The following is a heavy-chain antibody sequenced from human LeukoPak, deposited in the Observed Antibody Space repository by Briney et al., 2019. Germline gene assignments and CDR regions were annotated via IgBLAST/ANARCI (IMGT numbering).Heavy chain of an antibody. V-gene: IGHV4-39*01. CDR1: GGSITTSNAYN. Sequence: PSETLSLTCTVSGGSITTSNAYNWGWIRQPPGKGLEWIGTIHSRGSTYYNPSLKSRVTISVDTSKNQFSLKLSSVTAADTAVYYCARLPTGYPNWFDPWGQGTLVTVSS. CDR3: ARLPTGYPNWFDP. J-gene: IGHJ5*02. CDR2: IHSRGST. D-gene: IGHD2-15*01.